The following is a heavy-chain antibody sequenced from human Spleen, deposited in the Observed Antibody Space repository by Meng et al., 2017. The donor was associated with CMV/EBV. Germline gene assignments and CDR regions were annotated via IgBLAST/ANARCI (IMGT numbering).Heavy chain of an antibody. CDR1: GYTFTSYG. D-gene: IGHD6-19*01. CDR2: ISAYNGNT. Sequence: TCSASGYTFTSYGISWVRQAPGQGLEWMGWISAYNGNTNYAQKLQGRVTMTTDTSTSTAYMELRSLRTDDAAVYYCARGHLAGTGWFGPWGQGTLVTVS. V-gene: IGHV1-18*01. CDR3: ARGHLAGTGWFGP. J-gene: IGHJ5*02.